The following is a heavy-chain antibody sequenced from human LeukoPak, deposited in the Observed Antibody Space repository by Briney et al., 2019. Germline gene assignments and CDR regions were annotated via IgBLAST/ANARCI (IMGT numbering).Heavy chain of an antibody. V-gene: IGHV1-69*13. D-gene: IGHD6-13*01. Sequence: SVKVSCKASGGTFSSYAISWVRQAPGQGLEWMGGIIPIFGTANYAQKFQGRVTITADESTSTAYMELSSLRSEDTAVYYCASSVIAAAGTGDDDAFDIWGQGTMVTVSS. CDR3: ASSVIAAAGTGDDDAFDI. CDR1: GGTFSSYA. J-gene: IGHJ3*02. CDR2: IIPIFGTA.